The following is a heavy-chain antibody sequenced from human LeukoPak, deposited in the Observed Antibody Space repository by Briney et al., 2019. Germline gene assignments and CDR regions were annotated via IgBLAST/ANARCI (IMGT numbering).Heavy chain of an antibody. CDR3: AKSLPGYSSSWFYFDY. Sequence: TGGSLRLSCAASGFTFSSYWMHWVRQAPGKGLVWVSRISPDGSTTGHADSVKGRFTISRDNAKNSLYLQMNSLRAEDTALYYCAKSLPGYSSSWFYFDYWGQGTLVTVSS. V-gene: IGHV3-74*01. J-gene: IGHJ4*02. CDR2: ISPDGSTT. CDR1: GFTFSSYW. D-gene: IGHD6-13*01.